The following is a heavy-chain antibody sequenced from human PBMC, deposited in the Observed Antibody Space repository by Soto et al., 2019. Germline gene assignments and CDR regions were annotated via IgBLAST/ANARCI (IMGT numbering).Heavy chain of an antibody. Sequence: ASVKVSCKVSGYTLTELSMHWVRQAPGKGLEWMGGFDPEDGETIYAQKFQGRVTMTEDTSTDTAYMELSSLRSEDTAVYYCATVSFLRKGEEYYYYGMDVWGQGTTVTVSS. CDR1: GYTLTELS. V-gene: IGHV1-24*01. CDR3: ATVSFLRKGEEYYYYGMDV. CDR2: FDPEDGET. D-gene: IGHD2-21*01. J-gene: IGHJ6*02.